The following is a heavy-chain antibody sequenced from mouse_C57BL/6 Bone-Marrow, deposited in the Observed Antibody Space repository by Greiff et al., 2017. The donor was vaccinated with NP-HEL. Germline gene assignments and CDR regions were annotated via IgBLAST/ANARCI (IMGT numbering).Heavy chain of an antibody. Sequence: GYSFTGYSLHWVKQSPEKSLELIGEINPSTGGTTYNQKFKAKATLTVDKSSSTAYMQLKRLTSEDSAVYYCARSFLFAYWGQGTLVTVSA. J-gene: IGHJ3*01. CDR3: ARSFLFAY. V-gene: IGHV1-42*01. CDR2: INPSTGGT. CDR1: GYSFTGYS.